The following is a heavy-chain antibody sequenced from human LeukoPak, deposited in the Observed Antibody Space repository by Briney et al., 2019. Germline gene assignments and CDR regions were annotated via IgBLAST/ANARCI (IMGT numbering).Heavy chain of an antibody. V-gene: IGHV3-9*01. J-gene: IGHJ3*02. D-gene: IGHD3-9*01. Sequence: GRSLRLSCAASGFTFDDYAMHWVRQAPGKGLEWVSGIGWNNDTIGYADSVKGRFTISRDNAKNSLYLQMNSLRAEDTALYYCAKDIDIYAFDAFDIWGQGTMVTVSS. CDR1: GFTFDDYA. CDR2: IGWNNDTI. CDR3: AKDIDIYAFDAFDI.